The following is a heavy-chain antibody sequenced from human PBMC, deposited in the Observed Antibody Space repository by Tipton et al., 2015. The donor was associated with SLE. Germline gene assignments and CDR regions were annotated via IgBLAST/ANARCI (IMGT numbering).Heavy chain of an antibody. Sequence: TLSLTCTVSGVSVGSSFYYWGWIRQPPGKGLEWMGSMHYSGSTYQKLSLKSRVTISIDTSRNQLSLKLTSVTAADTAVYYCARGSVVADDFWGQGTLVTVSS. CDR2: MHYSGST. CDR3: ARGSVVADDF. J-gene: IGHJ4*02. V-gene: IGHV4-39*07. D-gene: IGHD2-15*01. CDR1: GVSVGSSFYY.